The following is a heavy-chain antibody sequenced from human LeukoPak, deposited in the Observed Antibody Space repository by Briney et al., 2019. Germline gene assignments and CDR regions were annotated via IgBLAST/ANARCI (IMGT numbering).Heavy chain of an antibody. J-gene: IGHJ4*02. V-gene: IGHV1-46*01. CDR1: GYSFTTCY. Sequence: GTSVRLSYTPSGYSFTTCYLHWVRQAPGQGLEWMGIINPNDDTKTHEQKFEGSVTMTSDTSTSTVYMELSSLRSEDTAVYYCARDLRHHSGIAVSLFDYGGQGTVVSVSS. CDR2: INPNDDTK. D-gene: IGHD6-19*01. CDR3: ARDLRHHSGIAVSLFDY.